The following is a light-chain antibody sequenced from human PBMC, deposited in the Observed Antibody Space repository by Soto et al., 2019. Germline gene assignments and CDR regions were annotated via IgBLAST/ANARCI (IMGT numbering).Light chain of an antibody. CDR1: QSVNNN. V-gene: IGKV3-15*01. CDR2: GAS. Sequence: EIVMTQSPATLSVSPGERATLSCRASQSVNNNLVWYQQKPGQAPRLLIYGASARATGIPARFSGSGSGTEFTLTISSLQSEDFAVYYCQQYNNWPRTFGQGTKVEIK. J-gene: IGKJ1*01. CDR3: QQYNNWPRT.